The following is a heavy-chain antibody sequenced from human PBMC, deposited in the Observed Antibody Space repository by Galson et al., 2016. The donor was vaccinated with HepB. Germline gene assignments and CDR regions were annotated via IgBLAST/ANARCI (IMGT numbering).Heavy chain of an antibody. CDR2: IWPDDSNT. D-gene: IGHD3-3*01. CDR3: ARHGNTRSQFNWFDP. J-gene: IGHJ5*02. V-gene: IGHV5-51*01. CDR1: GYSFTTYW. Sequence: QSGAEVTKPGESLKISCRGSGYSFTTYWIGWVRKMRGKGPEWMGIIWPDDSNTIYSPSFKGKLTISADKSVSTAYLQWSSREASDTAMYFWARHGNTRSQFNWFDPWGQGTLVTVSS.